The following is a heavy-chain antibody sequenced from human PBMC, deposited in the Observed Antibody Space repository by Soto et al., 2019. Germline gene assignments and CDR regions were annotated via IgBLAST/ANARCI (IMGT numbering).Heavy chain of an antibody. Sequence: KVSCKASESTFDSYFIHWVRQAPGQGLYWMGWVNTNTGGTHYPEKFQGRVTMTRDTSVSAASMELSGLTSDDTAVYYCATTQYHGDYDLDYWGQGTLVTVSS. CDR2: VNTNTGGT. CDR1: ESTFDSYF. V-gene: IGHV1-2*02. CDR3: ATTQYHGDYDLDY. J-gene: IGHJ4*02. D-gene: IGHD4-17*01.